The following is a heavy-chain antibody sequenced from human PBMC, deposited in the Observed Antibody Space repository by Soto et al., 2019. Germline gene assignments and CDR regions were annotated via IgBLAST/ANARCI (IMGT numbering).Heavy chain of an antibody. J-gene: IGHJ5*02. V-gene: IGHV1-3*01. D-gene: IGHD2-15*01. CDR2: INAGNGNT. Sequence: GASVKVSCKASGYTFTSYAMHWVRQAPGQRLEWMGWINAGNGNTKYSQKFQGRVTITRDTSASTAYMELSSLRSEDTAVYYCARACASGGSCYPYRFDPWGQGTLVTVSS. CDR1: GYTFTSYA. CDR3: ARACASGGSCYPYRFDP.